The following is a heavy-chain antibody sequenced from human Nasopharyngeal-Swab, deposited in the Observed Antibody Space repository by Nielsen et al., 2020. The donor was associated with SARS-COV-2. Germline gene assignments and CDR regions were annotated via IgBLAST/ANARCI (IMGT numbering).Heavy chain of an antibody. CDR2: IKKDGSEK. J-gene: IGHJ6*02. Sequence: ESLKISCAASGFTFSSYWMSWVRQAPGKGLEWVANIKKDGSEKYYVDSVKGRFTISRDNAKKSLYLQMNSLRAEDTAVYYCARDSKPGGGYYSLYYYNYYGMDVWGQGTTVTVSS. CDR3: ARDSKPGGGYYSLYYYNYYGMDV. CDR1: GFTFSSYW. D-gene: IGHD3-22*01. V-gene: IGHV3-7*01.